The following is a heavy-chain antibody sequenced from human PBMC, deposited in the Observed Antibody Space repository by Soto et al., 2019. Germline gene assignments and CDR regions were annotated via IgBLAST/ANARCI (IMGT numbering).Heavy chain of an antibody. V-gene: IGHV1-18*01. D-gene: IGHD4-4*01. J-gene: IGHJ4*02. Sequence: QVHLVQSGLEVKKPGASVKVSCKTYGYTFSNYGIAWVRQAPGQGLEWMGWINGYNANTNYAQKVQGRGPMTIDTSATTAYLELRILGTADTAVFYCARGDSPVHFDHWGQGTLVTVS. CDR2: INGYNANT. CDR1: GYTFSNYG. CDR3: ARGDSPVHFDH.